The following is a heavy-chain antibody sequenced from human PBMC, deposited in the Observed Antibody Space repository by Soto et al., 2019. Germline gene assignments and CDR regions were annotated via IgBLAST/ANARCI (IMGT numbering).Heavy chain of an antibody. J-gene: IGHJ6*02. Sequence: EVQLVESGGGLVKPGGSLRLSCAASGFTFSSYAMSWVRQAPGKGLEWVSAISGGGGSTYYADSVKGRFTTSRDNSKNTLYLQMNSLRAEDTAVYYCAKDIVVVPAATDYYGMDVWGQGTTVTVSS. V-gene: IGHV3-23*04. CDR1: GFTFSSYA. CDR3: AKDIVVVPAATDYYGMDV. CDR2: ISGGGGST. D-gene: IGHD2-2*01.